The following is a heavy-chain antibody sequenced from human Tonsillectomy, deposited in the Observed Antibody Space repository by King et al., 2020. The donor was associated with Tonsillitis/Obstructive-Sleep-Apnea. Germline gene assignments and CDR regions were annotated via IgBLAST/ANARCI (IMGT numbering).Heavy chain of an antibody. J-gene: IGHJ3*02. D-gene: IGHD3-3*01. CDR3: ASAIFGEVIILDAFDI. CDR1: GGSISSRTYY. V-gene: IGHV4-39*01. CDR2: FYYTGST. Sequence: QLQESNPGLVKPSETLSLTCTVSGGSISSRTYYWGWIRQPPGKGLEWIGSFYYTGSTYYNPALKSRVTISVDTSKNQFSLKLSSVTAADTAVYYCASAIFGEVIILDAFDIWGQGTMVTVSS.